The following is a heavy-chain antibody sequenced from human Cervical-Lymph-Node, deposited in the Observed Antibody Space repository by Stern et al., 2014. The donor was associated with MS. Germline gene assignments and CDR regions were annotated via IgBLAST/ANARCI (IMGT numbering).Heavy chain of an antibody. J-gene: IGHJ3*01. CDR2: IDWDDST. Sequence: QVTLKESGPALVRPTQTLTLTCTFSGFSLTTTGIRVSWIRQPPGKALEWLTRIDWDDSTISSPSRRTRLIISKDPSKNQVVLTMTNVDPADTATYYCARTPTYRFAFDVWGQGTVVIVSS. V-gene: IGHV2-70*04. D-gene: IGHD3-10*01. CDR3: ARTPTYRFAFDV. CDR1: GFSLTTTGIR.